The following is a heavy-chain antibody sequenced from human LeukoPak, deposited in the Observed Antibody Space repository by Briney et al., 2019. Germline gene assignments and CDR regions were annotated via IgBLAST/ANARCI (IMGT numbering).Heavy chain of an antibody. Sequence: SQTLSLTCTVSGGSTSSGGYYWSWIRQHPGKGLEWIGYIYYGGSTYYNPSLKSRVTISVDTSKNQFSLKLSSVTAADTAVYYCARVNWQQLVLDYWGQGTLVTVSS. CDR2: IYYGGST. J-gene: IGHJ4*02. CDR3: ARVNWQQLVLDY. V-gene: IGHV4-31*03. D-gene: IGHD6-13*01. CDR1: GGSTSSGGYY.